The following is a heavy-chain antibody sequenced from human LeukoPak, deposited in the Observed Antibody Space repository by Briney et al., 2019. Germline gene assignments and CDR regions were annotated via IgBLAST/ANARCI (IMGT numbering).Heavy chain of an antibody. CDR3: ARGAEVQLWSYYFDY. J-gene: IGHJ4*02. D-gene: IGHD5-18*01. CDR1: GFTFDDYA. V-gene: IGHV3-9*01. Sequence: GRSLRLSCAASGFTFDDYAMHRVRQAPGKGLEWVSGISWNSGTIGYADSVKGRFTISRDNAKNSLYLQMNSLRAEDTALYYCARGAEVQLWSYYFDYWGQGTLVTVSS. CDR2: ISWNSGTI.